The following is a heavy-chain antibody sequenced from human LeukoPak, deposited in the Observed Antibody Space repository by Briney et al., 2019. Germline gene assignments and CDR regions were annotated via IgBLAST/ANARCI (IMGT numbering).Heavy chain of an antibody. CDR3: ARAAAMVTTSFDYYYYYYMDV. J-gene: IGHJ6*03. D-gene: IGHD5-18*01. V-gene: IGHV1-8*03. CDR1: GYTFTSYD. Sequence: ASVKVSCKASGYTFTSYDINWVRQATGQGLEWMGWMNSNSGNTGYAQKFQGRVTITRNTSISTAYMELSSLRSEDTAVYYCARAAAMVTTSFDYYYYYYMDVWGKGTTVTVSS. CDR2: MNSNSGNT.